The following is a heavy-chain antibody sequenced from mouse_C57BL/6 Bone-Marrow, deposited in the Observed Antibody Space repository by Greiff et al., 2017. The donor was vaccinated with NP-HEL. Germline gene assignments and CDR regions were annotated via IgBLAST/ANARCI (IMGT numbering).Heavy chain of an antibody. J-gene: IGHJ1*03. D-gene: IGHD1-1*01. CDR3: ARSLAGSSYWYFDV. Sequence: QVQLQQPGAELVMPGASVKLSCKASGYTFTSYWMHWVKQRPGQGLEWIGEIDPSDSYTNYNQKFKGKSTLTVDKSSSTAYMQLSSLTSEDSAVYYCARSLAGSSYWYFDVWGTGTTVTVSS. V-gene: IGHV1-69*01. CDR1: GYTFTSYW. CDR2: IDPSDSYT.